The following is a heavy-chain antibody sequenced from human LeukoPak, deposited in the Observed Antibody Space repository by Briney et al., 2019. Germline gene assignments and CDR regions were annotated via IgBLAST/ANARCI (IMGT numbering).Heavy chain of an antibody. V-gene: IGHV3-74*01. CDR2: LNNDGSST. D-gene: IGHD3-22*01. Sequence: GGSLRVSCAASGFTFSNYWMHWVRQAPGKGLVWVSCLNNDGSSTNFADSVKGRFTISRDNAKNTLYLQMNSLRAEDTAVYYCARGGRPKNYDSSGIGTYFDYWGQGTLVTVSS. CDR3: ARGGRPKNYDSSGIGTYFDY. J-gene: IGHJ4*02. CDR1: GFTFSNYW.